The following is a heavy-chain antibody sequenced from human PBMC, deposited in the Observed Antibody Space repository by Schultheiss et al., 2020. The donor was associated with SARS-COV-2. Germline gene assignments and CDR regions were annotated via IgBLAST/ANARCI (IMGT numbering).Heavy chain of an antibody. CDR3: ARGGLRHDSSWTPTKAFDI. V-gene: IGHV1-46*03. CDR1: GYTFTSYY. CDR2: INPSGGST. J-gene: IGHJ3*02. D-gene: IGHD3-22*01. Sequence: VKVSCKASGYTFTSYYMHWVRQAPGQGLEWMGIINPSGGSTSYAQKFQGRVTMTRDTSTSTVYMELSSLRSEDTAVYYCARGGLRHDSSWTPTKAFDIWGQGTMVTVSS.